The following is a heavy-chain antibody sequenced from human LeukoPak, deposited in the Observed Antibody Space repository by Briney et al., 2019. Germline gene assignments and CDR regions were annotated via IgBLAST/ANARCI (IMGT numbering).Heavy chain of an antibody. CDR3: AKDSDYYGSGSPLDY. CDR1: GFTFSSYA. V-gene: IGHV3-23*01. D-gene: IGHD3-10*01. CDR2: ISGSGGST. J-gene: IGHJ4*02. Sequence: GGSLRLSCAASGFTFSSYAMSWVRQAPGKGLGWVSAISGSGGSTYYADSVKGRFTISRDNSKNTLYLQMNSLRAEDTAVYYCAKDSDYYGSGSPLDYWGQGTLVTVSS.